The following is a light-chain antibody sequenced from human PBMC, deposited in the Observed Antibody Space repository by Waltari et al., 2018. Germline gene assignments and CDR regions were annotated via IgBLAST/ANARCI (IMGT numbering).Light chain of an antibody. CDR1: SSNIGRHY. Sequence: QSGLTQAPSAAGTPGQRVSISCSGTSSNIGRHYVNWYQPVPGTAPKLLIYRNDQRRSGVPDRFSASKSGTSASLAISGLRSEDEADYYCATRDDSLSAPVFGGGTKVTVL. J-gene: IGLJ2*01. CDR3: ATRDDSLSAPV. V-gene: IGLV1-47*01. CDR2: RND.